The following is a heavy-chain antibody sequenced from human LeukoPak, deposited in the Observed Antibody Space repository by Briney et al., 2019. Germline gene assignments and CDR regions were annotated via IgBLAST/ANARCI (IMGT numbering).Heavy chain of an antibody. CDR3: AIVVVPAAPEGQYCYYGMDV. CDR1: GGSISSSSYS. CDR2: IYYSGST. J-gene: IGHJ6*01. D-gene: IGHD2-15*01. Sequence: SQTLSLTRTVSGGSISSSSYSWGWIRQPPGKGLEWIVSIYYSGSTYYTPSPTSRVTISLYTSKNPFSLQLSSVTAPRPPLYFCAIVVVPAAPEGQYCYYGMDVWRQGTTVSVSS. V-gene: IGHV4-39*01.